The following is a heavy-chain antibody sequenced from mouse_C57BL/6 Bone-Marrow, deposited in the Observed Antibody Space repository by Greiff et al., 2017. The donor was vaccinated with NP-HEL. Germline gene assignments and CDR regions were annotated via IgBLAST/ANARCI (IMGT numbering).Heavy chain of an antibody. CDR2: IDPSDSYT. V-gene: IGHV1-59*01. Sequence: VQLQESGAELVRPGTSVKLSCKASGYTFTSYWMHWVKQRPGQGLEWIGVIDPSDSYTNYNQKFKGKATLTVDTSSSTAYMQLSSLTSEDSAVYYCERKGYYGLFAYWGQGTLVTVSA. J-gene: IGHJ3*01. CDR1: GYTFTSYW. CDR3: ERKGYYGLFAY. D-gene: IGHD1-2*01.